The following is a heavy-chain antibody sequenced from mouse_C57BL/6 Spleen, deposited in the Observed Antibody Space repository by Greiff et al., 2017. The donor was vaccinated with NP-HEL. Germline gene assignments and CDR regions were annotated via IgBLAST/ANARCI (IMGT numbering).Heavy chain of an antibody. CDR3: AREAEYYGSSYDY. V-gene: IGHV1-52*01. D-gene: IGHD1-1*01. CDR1: GYTFTSYW. CDR2: IDPSDSET. J-gene: IGHJ2*01. Sequence: QVQLKQPGAELVRPGSSVKLSCKASGYTFTSYWMHWVKQRPIQGLEWIGNIDPSDSETHYNQKFKDKATLTVDKSSSTAYMQLSSLTSEDSAVYYCAREAEYYGSSYDYWGQGTTLTVSS.